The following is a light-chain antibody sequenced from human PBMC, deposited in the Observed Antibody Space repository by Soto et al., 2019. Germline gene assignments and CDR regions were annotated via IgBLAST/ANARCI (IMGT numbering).Light chain of an antibody. V-gene: IGLV6-57*02. J-gene: IGLJ2*01. CDR2: ADD. CDR1: SGSIASNY. CDR3: QSYDSSNVV. Sequence: NFMLTQPHSVSESPGKTVTISCTGSSGSIASNYVQWYQQRPGSAPTTVIYADDQRPSGVPDRFSGSIDSSSNSAPLTISGLTTEDEADYYCQSYDSSNVVFGGGTKLTVL.